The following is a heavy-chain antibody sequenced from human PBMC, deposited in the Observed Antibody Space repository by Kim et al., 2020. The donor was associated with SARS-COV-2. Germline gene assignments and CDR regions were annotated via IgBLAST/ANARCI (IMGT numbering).Heavy chain of an antibody. J-gene: IGHJ4*02. D-gene: IGHD3-10*01. CDR2: IYHSGST. CDR1: GGSISSSNW. CDR3: AREYPMVRGPLGY. Sequence: SETLSLTCAVSGGSISSSNWWSWVRQPPGKGLEGIGDIYHSGSTNYNPLLKSRVIISVDKSKNQDSLKLSSVTAADRAVYYWAREYPMVRGPLGYWGQGTLVTVSS. V-gene: IGHV4-4*02.